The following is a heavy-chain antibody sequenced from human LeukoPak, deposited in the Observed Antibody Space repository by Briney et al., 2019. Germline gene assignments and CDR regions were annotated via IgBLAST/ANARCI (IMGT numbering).Heavy chain of an antibody. V-gene: IGHV3-21*01. CDR3: AICNVDTAGVDY. J-gene: IGHJ4*02. Sequence: GGSLRLSCAASGFTFSSYSMNWVRQAPGKGLEWVSSISSSSSYIYYADSVKGRFTISRDNAKNSLYLQMNSLRAEDTAVYYCAICNVDTAGVDYWGQGNLVTVSS. CDR1: GFTFSSYS. D-gene: IGHD5-18*01. CDR2: ISSSSSYI.